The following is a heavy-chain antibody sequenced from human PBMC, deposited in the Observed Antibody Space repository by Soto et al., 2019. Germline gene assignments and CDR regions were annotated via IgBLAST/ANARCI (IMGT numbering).Heavy chain of an antibody. CDR2: IIPIFGTA. CDR1: GGTFSSYA. Sequence: GASVKVSCKASGGTFSSYAISWVRQAPGQGLEWMGGIIPIFGTANYAQKFQGRVTITADESTSTAYMELSSLRSEDTAVYYCASNARELRFLEWFFDYWGQGTLVTVSS. V-gene: IGHV1-69*13. D-gene: IGHD3-3*01. J-gene: IGHJ4*02. CDR3: ASNARELRFLEWFFDY.